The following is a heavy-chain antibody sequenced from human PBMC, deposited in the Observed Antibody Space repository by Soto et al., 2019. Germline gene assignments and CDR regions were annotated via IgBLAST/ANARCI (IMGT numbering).Heavy chain of an antibody. J-gene: IGHJ4*02. CDR2: IIPILGIA. Sequence: QVQLVQSGAEVKKPGSSVKVSCKASGGTFSSYTISWVRQAPGQGLEWMGRIIPILGIANYAQKFQGRVTITADKSTSTAYMELSSLRSEDTAVYYCVRVLNSGVFDYWGQGTLVTVSS. V-gene: IGHV1-69*02. CDR3: VRVLNSGVFDY. CDR1: GGTFSSYT. D-gene: IGHD4-17*01.